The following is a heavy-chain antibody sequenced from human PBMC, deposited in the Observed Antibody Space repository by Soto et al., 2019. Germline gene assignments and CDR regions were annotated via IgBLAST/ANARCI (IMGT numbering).Heavy chain of an antibody. V-gene: IGHV3-23*01. CDR3: ARDSSAIEY. Sequence: QSGGSMRLSCVASGFTFRSFAMSWVRQAPGKGPEGVAAISGSGHNTYYADSVKGRFTISRDNSRNTLYLQMKSLRVEDTAVYSCARDSSAIEYWGQGALVTV. CDR1: GFTFRSFA. J-gene: IGHJ4*02. CDR2: ISGSGHNT. D-gene: IGHD6-25*01.